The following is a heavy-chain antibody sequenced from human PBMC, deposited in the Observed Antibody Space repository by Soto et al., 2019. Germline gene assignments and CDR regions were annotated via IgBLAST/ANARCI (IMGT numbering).Heavy chain of an antibody. CDR3: ARAKTAPPPRAGQLWLTDY. J-gene: IGHJ4*02. CDR1: GFTFSSYG. Sequence: PGGSLRLSCAASGFTFSSYGMHWVRQAPGKGLEWVAVIWYDGSNKYYADSVKGRFTISRDNSKNTLYLQMNSLRAEDTAVYYCARAKTAPPPRAGQLWLTDYWGQGTLVTVSS. D-gene: IGHD5-18*01. CDR2: IWYDGSNK. V-gene: IGHV3-33*01.